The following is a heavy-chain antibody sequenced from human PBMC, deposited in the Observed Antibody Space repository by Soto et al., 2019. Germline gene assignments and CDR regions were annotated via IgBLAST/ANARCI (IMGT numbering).Heavy chain of an antibody. Sequence: PGNLDLTCAVQGGSFGGEYWSWIRQPPGKGLEWIGEINHSGSTNYNPSLKSRVTISVDTSKNQFSLKLSSVTAADTAVYYCAQLPHRTTSCYAMRCNMHVWGTGTTIT. CDR3: AQLPHRTTSCYAMRCNMHV. D-gene: IGHD2-2*01. V-gene: IGHV4-34*01. CDR2: INHSGST. J-gene: IGHJ6*03. CDR1: GGSFGGEY.